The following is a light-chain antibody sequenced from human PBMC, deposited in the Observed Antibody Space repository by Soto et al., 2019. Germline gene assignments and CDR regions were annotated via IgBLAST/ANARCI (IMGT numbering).Light chain of an antibody. Sequence: DIRMTQSPSSLSASVGDRVTITCQASEDINNNLNWYQQEPGEAPKLLISDASNLETGVPSRFSGGGSVTHCTFTISSLQPEDIATYYCQHFHNLPVTFGGGTKVEMK. CDR3: QHFHNLPVT. V-gene: IGKV1-33*01. J-gene: IGKJ4*01. CDR2: DAS. CDR1: EDINNN.